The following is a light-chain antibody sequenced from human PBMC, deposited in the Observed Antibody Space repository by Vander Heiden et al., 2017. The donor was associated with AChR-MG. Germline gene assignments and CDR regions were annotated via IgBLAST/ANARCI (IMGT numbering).Light chain of an antibody. CDR1: QSINNY. Sequence: DIQMTQSPSSLSASVGDRVTITCRASQSINNYLNWYQQKPGRAPNLLIYGASSLQSGVPSRFSGSGSGTDFTLTISRLQPEDFASYYCQQSDSAPRTFGQGTTVEIK. CDR3: QQSDSAPRT. V-gene: IGKV1-39*01. J-gene: IGKJ1*01. CDR2: GAS.